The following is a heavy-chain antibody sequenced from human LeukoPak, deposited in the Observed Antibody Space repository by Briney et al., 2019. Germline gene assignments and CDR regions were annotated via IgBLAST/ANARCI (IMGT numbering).Heavy chain of an antibody. D-gene: IGHD5-24*01. CDR3: ARQGEMATLFDY. Sequence: SETLSLTCSVSGDSISIYYWSWIRQPPGKGLEWIGRIYTSGSTNYNPSLKSRVTMSVDTSKNQFSLKLSSVTAADTAVYYCARQGEMATLFDYWGQGTLVTVSS. J-gene: IGHJ4*02. CDR1: GDSISIYY. CDR2: IYTSGST. V-gene: IGHV4-4*07.